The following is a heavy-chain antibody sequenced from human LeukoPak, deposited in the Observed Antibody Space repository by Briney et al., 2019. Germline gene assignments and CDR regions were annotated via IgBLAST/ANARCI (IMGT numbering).Heavy chain of an antibody. Sequence: GGSLRLSCAASGFTFSSYGMSWVRQAPGKGLEWVSSITGSGGNTYYADSVKGRFTISRDNSKNTLYLQMYSLRAEDTAVYYCARGINRGSAGVDYWGQGTLVTVSS. J-gene: IGHJ4*02. CDR3: ARGINRGSAGVDY. CDR2: ITGSGGNT. D-gene: IGHD7-27*01. V-gene: IGHV3-23*01. CDR1: GFTFSSYG.